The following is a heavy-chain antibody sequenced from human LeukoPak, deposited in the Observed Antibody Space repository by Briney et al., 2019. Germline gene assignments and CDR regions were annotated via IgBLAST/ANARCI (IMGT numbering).Heavy chain of an antibody. CDR3: ARSGDSSHLDAFDI. D-gene: IGHD3-22*01. J-gene: IGHJ3*02. V-gene: IGHV3-30-3*01. CDR1: GFTFSSYA. Sequence: GRSLRLSCAASGFTFSSYAMHWVRQAPGKGLEWVAVISYDGSNKYYADSVKGRFTISRDNSKNTLYLQMNSLRAEDTAVYYCARSGDSSHLDAFDIWDQGTMVTVSS. CDR2: ISYDGSNK.